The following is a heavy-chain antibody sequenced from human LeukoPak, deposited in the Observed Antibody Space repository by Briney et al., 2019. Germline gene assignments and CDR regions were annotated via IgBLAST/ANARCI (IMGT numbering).Heavy chain of an antibody. CDR2: INSDGSST. Sequence: GGSLRLSCAASGFTFSINWMHWVRQAPGEGLLWVSHINSDGSSTNYADSVKGRFTISRDSAKNTLYLQMNSLRAEDTGVYYCARDKVSGSYYGLDYWGKGTLVTVS. V-gene: IGHV3-74*01. D-gene: IGHD1-26*01. CDR3: ARDKVSGSYYGLDY. J-gene: IGHJ4*02. CDR1: GFTFSINW.